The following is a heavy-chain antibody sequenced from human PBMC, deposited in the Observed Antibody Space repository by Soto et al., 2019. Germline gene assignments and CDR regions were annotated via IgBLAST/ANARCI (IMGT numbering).Heavy chain of an antibody. D-gene: IGHD3-22*01. CDR3: ARDPTGGYYDSSGYFDY. J-gene: IGHJ4*02. CDR1: GYTFTGYY. V-gene: IGHV1-2*02. Sequence: VQLLESGAEVKKPGASVKVSCKASGYTFTGYYMHWVRQAPDKGLGWRGWINPNSGGTNYAQKFQGRVTMTRDTSISTAYMELSRLRSDDTAVYYCARDPTGGYYDSSGYFDYWGQGTLVTVSS. CDR2: INPNSGGT.